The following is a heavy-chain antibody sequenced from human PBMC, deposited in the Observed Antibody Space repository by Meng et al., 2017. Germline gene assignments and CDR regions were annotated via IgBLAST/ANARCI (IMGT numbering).Heavy chain of an antibody. Sequence: GGSLKISCAASGFTFSNYAMHWVRQAPGKGLEWVAVISYDGSNKYYADSVKGRFTISRDNSKNTLYLQMSSLRAEDTAVYYCARDVGSGSYSKYSGMDVWGQGTTVTVSS. CDR3: ARDVGSGSYSKYSGMDV. D-gene: IGHD3-10*01. CDR2: ISYDGSNK. J-gene: IGHJ6*02. V-gene: IGHV3-30*04. CDR1: GFTFSNYA.